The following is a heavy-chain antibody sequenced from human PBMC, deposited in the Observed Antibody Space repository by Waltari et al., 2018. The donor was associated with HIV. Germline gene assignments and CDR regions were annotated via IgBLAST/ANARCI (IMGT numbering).Heavy chain of an antibody. CDR3: ARLRVGIDDAFDV. CDR2: IYPGDSET. CDR1: GYSFTSYW. D-gene: IGHD1-26*01. J-gene: IGHJ3*01. V-gene: IGHV5-51*01. Sequence: SGYSFTSYWIAWVRQVPGKGLEWMGIIYPGDSETRYSPSFRGQVTVSVDTSFTTAYLQWDKLKASDTAMYYCARLRVGIDDAFDVWGRGTMVIVS.